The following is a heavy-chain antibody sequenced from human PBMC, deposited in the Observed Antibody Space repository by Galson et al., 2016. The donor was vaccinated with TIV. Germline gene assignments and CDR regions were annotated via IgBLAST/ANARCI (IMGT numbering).Heavy chain of an antibody. D-gene: IGHD5-18*01. Sequence: QSGAEVKKPEESLRISCKASGDSISSYWVGWVRQIPGKGLEWMGIIYPRDSETRYSPSFQGQVTISADESISTVYLQWSGLKASDTAMYFCARAPGYSGYSYGYFDSWGQGTLVTVSS. CDR3: ARAPGYSGYSYGYFDS. CDR2: IYPRDSET. CDR1: GDSISSYW. J-gene: IGHJ4*02. V-gene: IGHV5-51*03.